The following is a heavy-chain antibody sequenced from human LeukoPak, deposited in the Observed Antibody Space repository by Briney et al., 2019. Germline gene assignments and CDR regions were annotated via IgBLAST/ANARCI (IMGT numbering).Heavy chain of an antibody. D-gene: IGHD6-19*01. CDR1: GFTFSSYG. CDR2: IWYDGSNK. V-gene: IGHV3-33*01. J-gene: IGHJ4*02. Sequence: GGSLRLSCAASGFTFSSYGMHWVRQAPGKGLEWVAVIWYDGSNKYYADSVKGRFTISRDNSKNTLYLQMNSLRAEDTAVYYCTRDKGSGWSHFDYWGQGTLVTVSS. CDR3: TRDKGSGWSHFDY.